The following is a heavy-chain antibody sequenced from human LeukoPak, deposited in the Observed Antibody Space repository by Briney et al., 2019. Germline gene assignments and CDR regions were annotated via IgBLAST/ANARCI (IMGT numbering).Heavy chain of an antibody. CDR1: GFTFSSYA. D-gene: IGHD1-20*01. CDR3: AKEDRRLTGTTRNASDI. J-gene: IGHJ3*02. CDR2: ISGSGGST. V-gene: IGHV3-23*01. Sequence: PGGSLRLSCAASGFTFSSYAMSWVRQAPGKGLEWVSAISGSGGSTYYADSVKGRFTISRDNSKNTLYLQMNSLRAEDTAVYYCAKEDRRLTGTTRNASDIWGQGTMVTVSS.